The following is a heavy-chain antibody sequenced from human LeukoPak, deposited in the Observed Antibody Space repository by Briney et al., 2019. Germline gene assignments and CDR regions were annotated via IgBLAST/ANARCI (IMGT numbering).Heavy chain of an antibody. V-gene: IGHV4-4*02. CDR2: IYHSGST. CDR3: ASRVAVWGQGMDV. Sequence: PSETLSLTCAVSGGSISSSNWWTWVRQPPGKGLEWIGEIYHSGSTNYNPSLKSRVTISVDKSKNQFALKLSLVTAADTAVYYCASRVAVWGQGMDVWGQGTTVTVSS. J-gene: IGHJ6*02. CDR1: GGSISSSNW. D-gene: IGHD6-19*01.